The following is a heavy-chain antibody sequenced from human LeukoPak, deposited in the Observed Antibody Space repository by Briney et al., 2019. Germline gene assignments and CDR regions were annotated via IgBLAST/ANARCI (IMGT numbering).Heavy chain of an antibody. Sequence: PGGSLRLSCAASGFTFSSYAMSWVRQAPGKGLEWVSAISGSGGSTYYADSVKGRFTISRDNSKNTLYLQMNSLRAEDTAVYYCAKDLSQQWLGRYYYYYMDVWGKGTTVTVSS. CDR1: GFTFSSYA. J-gene: IGHJ6*03. CDR2: ISGSGGST. CDR3: AKDLSQQWLGRYYYYYMDV. D-gene: IGHD6-19*01. V-gene: IGHV3-23*01.